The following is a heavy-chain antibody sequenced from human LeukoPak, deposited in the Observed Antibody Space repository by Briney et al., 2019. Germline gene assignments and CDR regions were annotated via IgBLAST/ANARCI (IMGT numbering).Heavy chain of an antibody. J-gene: IGHJ6*02. CDR1: GFTFSTYG. V-gene: IGHV3-30*18. CDR3: AKEVGYGMDV. CDR2: IPYDGSYK. Sequence: QPGRSLRLSCAASGFTFSTYGFHRVRQAPGKGLEWVAVIPYDGSYKYYADSVKGRFTISRDNSKNTLYLQMNTLRAEDTAVYYCAKEVGYGMDVWGQGTTVTVSS. D-gene: IGHD1-26*01.